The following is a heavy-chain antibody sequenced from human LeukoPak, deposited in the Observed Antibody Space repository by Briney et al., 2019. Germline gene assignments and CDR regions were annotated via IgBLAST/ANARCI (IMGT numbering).Heavy chain of an antibody. CDR3: AKGPLRGTAAAIDY. J-gene: IGHJ4*02. D-gene: IGHD2-2*01. CDR2: ISYEGRTK. CDR1: GFTFNNYG. Sequence: GGSLRLSCAASGFTFNNYGMHWVRQAPGKGLEWVAVISYEGRTKHYPDSVKGRFTISRDISTDTLWLQMDSLRTEDTAVYYCAKGPLRGTAAAIDYWGQGTLVTVSS. V-gene: IGHV3-30*18.